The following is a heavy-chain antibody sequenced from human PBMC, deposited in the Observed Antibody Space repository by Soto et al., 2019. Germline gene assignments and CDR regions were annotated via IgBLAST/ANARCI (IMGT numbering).Heavy chain of an antibody. CDR3: AREKRFYDILTGYSYYYGMDV. V-gene: IGHV4-59*01. Sequence: SETLSLTCTVSGGSISSYYWSWIRQPPGKGLEWIGYIYYSGSTNYNPSLKSRVTISVDTSKNQFSLKLSSVTAADTAVYYCAREKRFYDILTGYSYYYGMDVWGQGTTVTVSS. J-gene: IGHJ6*02. CDR1: GGSISSYY. D-gene: IGHD3-9*01. CDR2: IYYSGST.